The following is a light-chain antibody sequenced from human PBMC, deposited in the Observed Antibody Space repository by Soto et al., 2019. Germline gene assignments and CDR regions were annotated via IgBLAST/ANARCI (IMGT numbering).Light chain of an antibody. J-gene: IGLJ1*01. CDR1: SSDVGSYNL. V-gene: IGLV2-23*01. Sequence: QSALTQPASVSGSPGQSITISCTGTSSDVGSYNLVSWYQQHPGKAPKLMIYEGSKRPSGVSNRFSGSKSGNTASLPISGLQAEDEADYYCCSYAGSYVFGTGTKVTVL. CDR2: EGS. CDR3: CSYAGSYV.